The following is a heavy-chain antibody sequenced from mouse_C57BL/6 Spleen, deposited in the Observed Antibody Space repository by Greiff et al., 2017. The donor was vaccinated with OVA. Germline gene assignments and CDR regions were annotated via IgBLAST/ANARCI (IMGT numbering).Heavy chain of an antibody. CDR1: GYAFSSYW. D-gene: IGHD1-1*01. CDR2: IYPGDGDT. V-gene: IGHV1-80*01. J-gene: IGHJ2*01. CDR3: ARRAYYYDFDY. Sequence: VKVVESGAELVKPGASVKISCKASGYAFSSYWMNWVKQRPGKGLEWIGQIYPGDGDTNYNGKFKGKATLTADKSSSTAYMQLSSLTSEDSAVYFCARRAYYYDFDYWGQGTTLTVSS.